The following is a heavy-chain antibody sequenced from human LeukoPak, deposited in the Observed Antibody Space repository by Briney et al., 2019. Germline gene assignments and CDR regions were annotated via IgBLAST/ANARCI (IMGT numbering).Heavy chain of an antibody. CDR3: ARLVGSGHQHFDY. CDR2: IYPGDSDT. V-gene: IGHV5-51*01. CDR1: GYSFTTYW. Sequence: GESLKISCKGSGYSFTTYWIGWVRQMPGKGLEWMGIIYPGDSDTTYSPSFQGQVSISADKSIGTAYLQWGSLKASDTAVYYCARLVGSGHQHFDYWGQGTLVTVSS. J-gene: IGHJ4*02. D-gene: IGHD6-19*01.